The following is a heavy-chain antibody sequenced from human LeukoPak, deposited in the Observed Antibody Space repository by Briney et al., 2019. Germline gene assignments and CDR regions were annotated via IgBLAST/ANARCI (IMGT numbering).Heavy chain of an antibody. D-gene: IGHD2-8*01. V-gene: IGHV1-2*02. CDR2: INPNSGGT. CDR3: ARDIKMSGTNGVCYKGRCYYYMDV. J-gene: IGHJ6*03. Sequence: GASVKVSCKASGYTFTGYYMHWVRQAPGQGLEWMGWINPNSGGTNYAQKFQGRVTMTRDTSISTAYMELSRLRSDDTAVYYCARDIKMSGTNGVCYKGRCYYYMDVWGKGTTVTVSS. CDR1: GYTFTGYY.